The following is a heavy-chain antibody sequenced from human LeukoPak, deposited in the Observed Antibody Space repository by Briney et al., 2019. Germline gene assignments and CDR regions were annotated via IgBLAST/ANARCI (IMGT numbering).Heavy chain of an antibody. Sequence: SETLSLTCTVSGGSISHNIYYWGWIRQPPGKGLEWIGSIYYSGSTYYNPSLRGRVTISVDTSKNQFSLRLSSVTAADTAVYYCARGSGAYNWFDPWGQGTLVTVSS. CDR3: ARGSGAYNWFDP. CDR1: GGSISHNIYY. J-gene: IGHJ5*02. D-gene: IGHD3-10*01. V-gene: IGHV4-39*01. CDR2: IYYSGST.